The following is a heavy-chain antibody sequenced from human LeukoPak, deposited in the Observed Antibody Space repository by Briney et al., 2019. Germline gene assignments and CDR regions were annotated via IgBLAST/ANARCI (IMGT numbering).Heavy chain of an antibody. CDR3: AKDHGTAVAGFYY. Sequence: PGGSLRLSCAASGFSFSSYGMSWVRQAPGKGLEWASGITSGGGSTYYADSVKGRFIVSRDTSKNTLYLQMNSLRAEDTAVYYCAKDHGTAVAGFYYWGQGTLVTVSS. V-gene: IGHV3-23*01. CDR1: GFSFSSYG. CDR2: ITSGGGST. D-gene: IGHD6-19*01. J-gene: IGHJ4*02.